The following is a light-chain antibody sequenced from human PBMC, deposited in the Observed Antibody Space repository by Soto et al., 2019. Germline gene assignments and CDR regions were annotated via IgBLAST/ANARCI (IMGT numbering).Light chain of an antibody. CDR1: QSVLYSANNKNY. CDR2: WAS. J-gene: IGKJ4*01. V-gene: IGKV4-1*01. Sequence: DIVMTQSPDSLAVSLGERATINCKSSQSVLYSANNKNYLAWYQQKPGQPPNVLIYWASTRESGVPDRFSGSGSGTDFTLTISSLQAEDVAVYYCQQYFLSPLTFGGGTSVEI. CDR3: QQYFLSPLT.